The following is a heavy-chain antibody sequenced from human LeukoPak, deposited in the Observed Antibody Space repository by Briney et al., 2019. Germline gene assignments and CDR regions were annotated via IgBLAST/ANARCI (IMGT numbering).Heavy chain of an antibody. CDR1: GFTFSSYW. CDR2: IKQDGSEE. D-gene: IGHD4-17*01. J-gene: IGHJ6*03. V-gene: IGHV3-7*01. CDR3: ARDLTYYGDGYYYYYYYMDV. Sequence: GGSLRLSCAASGFTFSSYWMSWVRQAPGKGLEWVANIKQDGSEEYYVDSVKGRFTISRDNAKNSLYLQMNSLRAEDTAVYYCARDLTYYGDGYYYYYYYMDVWGKGTTVTVSS.